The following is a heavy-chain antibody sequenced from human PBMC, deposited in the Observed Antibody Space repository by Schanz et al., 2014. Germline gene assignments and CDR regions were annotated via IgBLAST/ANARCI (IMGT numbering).Heavy chain of an antibody. CDR1: GGSISSGSYY. Sequence: QVQLQESGPGLVKPSQTLSLTCTVSGGSISSGSYYWDWIRLLPGKGLEWIGYISYSGSTSFNPSLKSRLTMSVDTSKNQFSLRLSSVTAADTAVYYCARHGGIPYYPMDVWGQGTTVTVSS. V-gene: IGHV4-31*03. D-gene: IGHD3-16*01. CDR3: ARHGGIPYYPMDV. CDR2: ISYSGST. J-gene: IGHJ6*02.